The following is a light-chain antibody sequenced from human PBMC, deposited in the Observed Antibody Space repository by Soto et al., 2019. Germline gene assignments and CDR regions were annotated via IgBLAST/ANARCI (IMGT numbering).Light chain of an antibody. Sequence: EIVLTQSPGTLSLSPGERATLSCRASQSVTSNYLAWYQQKPGQAPRLLIYGAYNRATGIPDRFSGSGSGTDFTLTISRLEPEDFAVYYCQEYGSSRTFGRGTKVEIK. CDR3: QEYGSSRT. J-gene: IGKJ4*02. CDR1: QSVTSNY. CDR2: GAY. V-gene: IGKV3-20*01.